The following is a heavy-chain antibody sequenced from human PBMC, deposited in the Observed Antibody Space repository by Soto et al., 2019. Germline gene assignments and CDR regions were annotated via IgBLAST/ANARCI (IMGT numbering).Heavy chain of an antibody. D-gene: IGHD6-13*01. V-gene: IGHV4-61*01. Sequence: SETLSLTCTVSGGSVSSGSYYWSWIRQPPGKGLEWIGYIYYSGSTNYNPSLKSRVTISVDTSKNQFSLKLSSVTAADTAVYYCAKGYYSSSWYWFDPWGQGTLVTGLL. CDR1: GGSVSSGSYY. J-gene: IGHJ5*02. CDR3: AKGYYSSSWYWFDP. CDR2: IYYSGST.